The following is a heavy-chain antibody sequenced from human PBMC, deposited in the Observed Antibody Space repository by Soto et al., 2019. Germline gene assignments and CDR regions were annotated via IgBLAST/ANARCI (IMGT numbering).Heavy chain of an antibody. J-gene: IGHJ5*02. CDR3: ARPIQYYFDTSAQSAWFVP. Sequence: QVQLVQSGAEVKKPGSSVKVSCKTSGGTFGSYAISWVRQAPGQGLEWMGGIIPIFSTPNYAQKFQGRVTITADESTRTAYMELSSRRSEDTAVYYCARPIQYYFDTSAQSAWFVPWGQGTLVTVSS. D-gene: IGHD3-22*01. CDR1: GGTFGSYA. V-gene: IGHV1-69*12. CDR2: IIPIFSTP.